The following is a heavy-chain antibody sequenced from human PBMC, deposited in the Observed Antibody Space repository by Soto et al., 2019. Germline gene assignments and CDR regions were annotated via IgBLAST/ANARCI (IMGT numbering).Heavy chain of an antibody. V-gene: IGHV3-30-3*01. J-gene: IGHJ4*02. D-gene: IGHD3-22*01. CDR3: ARIMSSRYYDSSGYYETHDY. Sequence: GGSLRLSCAASGFTFSSYAMHWVRQAPGKGLEWVAVISYDGSNKYYADSVKGRFTISRDNSKNTLYLQMNSLRAEDTAVYYCARIMSSRYYDSSGYYETHDYWGQRTLVTVSS. CDR2: ISYDGSNK. CDR1: GFTFSSYA.